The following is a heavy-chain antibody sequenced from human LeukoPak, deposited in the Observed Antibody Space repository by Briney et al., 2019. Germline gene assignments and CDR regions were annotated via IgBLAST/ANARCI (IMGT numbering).Heavy chain of an antibody. V-gene: IGHV4-39*07. D-gene: IGHD3-3*01. Sequence: SETLSLTCTVSGGSISSSSYYWDWIRQPPGKGLEWIGSIYYSGSTYYNPSLKSRVTISVDTSMNQFSLKLSSVTAADTAVYYCARMGYYDFWSGYYSYYYYMDVWGKGTTVTVSS. CDR2: IYYSGST. CDR3: ARMGYYDFWSGYYSYYYYMDV. CDR1: GGSISSSSYY. J-gene: IGHJ6*03.